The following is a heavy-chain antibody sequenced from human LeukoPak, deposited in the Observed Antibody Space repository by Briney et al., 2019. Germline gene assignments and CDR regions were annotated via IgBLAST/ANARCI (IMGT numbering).Heavy chain of an antibody. CDR1: GGTFSSYA. V-gene: IGHV1-69*05. D-gene: IGHD3-22*01. CDR3: ARTLTYDSSGYYYEAFDI. CDR2: IIPIFGTA. J-gene: IGHJ3*02. Sequence: ASVKVSFKASGGTFSSYAISWVRQAPGQGLEWMGGIIPIFGTANYAQKFQGRVTITTDESTSTAYMELSSLRSEDTAVYYCARTLTYDSSGYYYEAFDIWGQGTMVTVS.